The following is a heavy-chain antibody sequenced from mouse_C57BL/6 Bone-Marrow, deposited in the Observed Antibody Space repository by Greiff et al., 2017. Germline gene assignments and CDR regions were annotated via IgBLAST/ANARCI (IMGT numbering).Heavy chain of an antibody. V-gene: IGHV1-50*01. CDR3: ARWLLRYFDV. J-gene: IGHJ1*03. Sequence: VQLQQPGAELVKPGASVKLSCKASGYTFTSYWMQWVKQRPGQGLEWIGEIDPSDRYTNYNQKFKGKATLTVDTSSSTAYMQLSSLTSEDSAVYYCARWLLRYFDVWGTGTTVTVSS. CDR1: GYTFTSYW. CDR2: IDPSDRYT. D-gene: IGHD2-3*01.